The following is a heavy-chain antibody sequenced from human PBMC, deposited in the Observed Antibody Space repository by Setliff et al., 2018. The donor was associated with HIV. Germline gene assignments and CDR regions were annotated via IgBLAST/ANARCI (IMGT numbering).Heavy chain of an antibody. CDR2: ISYDGRST. Sequence: GESLKISCAVSGFTFSGYSMHWVRQAPGQGLEWVAFISYDGRSTYYADSVRGRFTISRDNSKNTLFLQLNSLRPEDTAVFYCAREKTSRTYYYNTSGAAFESWGQGTLVTVSS. CDR3: AREKTSRTYYYNTSGAAFES. CDR1: GFTFSGYS. J-gene: IGHJ4*02. V-gene: IGHV3-30*03. D-gene: IGHD3-22*01.